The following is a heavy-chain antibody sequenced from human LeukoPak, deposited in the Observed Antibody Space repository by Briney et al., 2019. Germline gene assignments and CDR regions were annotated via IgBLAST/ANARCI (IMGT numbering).Heavy chain of an antibody. D-gene: IGHD3-9*01. Sequence: GGSLRLSCAASGFTFSNFAMHWVRQAPGKGLEWVAIISYDGSNQYYADSVKGRFTISRDNSKNTLYLQMNSLRAEDTAVYYCARELTGYWQQYWGQGALVTVSS. CDR1: GFTFSNFA. J-gene: IGHJ4*02. V-gene: IGHV3-30*04. CDR2: ISYDGSNQ. CDR3: ARELTGYWQQY.